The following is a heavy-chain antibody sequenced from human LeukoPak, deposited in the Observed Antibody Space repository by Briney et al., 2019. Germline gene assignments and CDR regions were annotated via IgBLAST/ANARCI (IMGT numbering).Heavy chain of an antibody. CDR3: ATDFWSGYDNWFDP. V-gene: IGHV3-30-3*01. Sequence: GRSLRLSCAASGFTFSSYAMHWVRQAPGKGLEWVAVISYDGSNKYYADSVKGRFTISRDNSKNTLYLQMNSLRAEDTAVYYCATDFWSGYDNWFDPWGQGTLVTVSS. D-gene: IGHD3-3*01. CDR2: ISYDGSNK. J-gene: IGHJ5*02. CDR1: GFTFSSYA.